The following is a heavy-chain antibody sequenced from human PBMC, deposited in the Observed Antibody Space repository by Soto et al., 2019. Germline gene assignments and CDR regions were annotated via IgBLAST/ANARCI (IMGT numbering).Heavy chain of an antibody. V-gene: IGHV3-23*01. D-gene: IGHD2-2*01. Sequence: EVQLLESGGGLVQPGGSLRLSCAASGFTFSNYAMSWVHQAPGKGLEWVSGLSDGGGSTFYADSVKGRFTISRDNAKNTLYLEMSTLRAEDPAVCYCATEGTTSPYNSFAPWGQGTLVTVSS. CDR1: GFTFSNYA. CDR3: ATEGTTSPYNSFAP. J-gene: IGHJ5*02. CDR2: LSDGGGST.